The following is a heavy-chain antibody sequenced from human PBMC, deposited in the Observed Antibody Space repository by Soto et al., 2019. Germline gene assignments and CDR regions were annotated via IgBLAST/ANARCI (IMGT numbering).Heavy chain of an antibody. Sequence: EVQLLESGGGLVQPGGSLRLSCAASGFTFSSYSMSWVRQATGKGLEGVSVISGNGGSTYYADSVKGRFTISRDNSKNTLYLQMNSLRDEDTAVYYCAKRMETPGVLDSWGQGTLVTVSS. J-gene: IGHJ4*02. CDR1: GFTFSSYS. D-gene: IGHD1-1*01. V-gene: IGHV3-23*01. CDR3: AKRMETPGVLDS. CDR2: ISGNGGST.